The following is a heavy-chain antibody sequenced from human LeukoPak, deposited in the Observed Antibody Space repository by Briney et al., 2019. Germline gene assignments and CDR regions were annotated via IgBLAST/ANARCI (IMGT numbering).Heavy chain of an antibody. Sequence: SETLSLTCTVSGGSISSGDYYWSWIRQPPGKGLEWIGYIYYSGSTYYNPSLKSRVTISVDTSKNQFSLKLSSVTAADAAVYYCARLPRYYGDDYWGQGTLVTVSS. CDR3: ARLPRYYGDDY. J-gene: IGHJ4*02. V-gene: IGHV4-30-4*08. CDR1: GGSISSGDYY. CDR2: IYYSGST. D-gene: IGHD4-17*01.